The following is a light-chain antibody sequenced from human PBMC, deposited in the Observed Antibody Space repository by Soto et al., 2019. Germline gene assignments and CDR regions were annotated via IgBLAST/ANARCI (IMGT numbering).Light chain of an antibody. CDR3: CSFSTSGTHV. CDR1: SSDVGTYDY. Sequence: QSALTQPASVSGSPGQSITISCTGTSSDVGTYDYVSWHQRHPGKAPKLIIYDVNNRPSGVSSRFSGSKSGNTASLTTSGLQAEDEADYYCCSFSTSGTHVFGTGTKLTVL. V-gene: IGLV2-14*01. J-gene: IGLJ1*01. CDR2: DVN.